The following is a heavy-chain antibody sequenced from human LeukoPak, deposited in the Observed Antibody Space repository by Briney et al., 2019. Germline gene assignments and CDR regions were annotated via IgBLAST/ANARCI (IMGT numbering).Heavy chain of an antibody. Sequence: PSESLSLTCTVAGGSISSFYWSCIRQLAGKGLGWNGYIHYSGSTNYNPSLKGRVNISVAAYKNQCSLKLSSVTAADTAVYYCARDPRHGMDDWGQGTTVTVSS. CDR3: ARDPRHGMDD. CDR1: GGSISSFY. CDR2: IHYSGST. V-gene: IGHV4-59*01. J-gene: IGHJ6*02.